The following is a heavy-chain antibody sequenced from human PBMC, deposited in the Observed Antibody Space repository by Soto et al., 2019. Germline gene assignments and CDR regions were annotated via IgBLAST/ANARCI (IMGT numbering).Heavy chain of an antibody. Sequence: GASVKVSCKASGYTFTSYGISCVRQAPGQGLEWMGWIRAYNGNTNYAQKLQGRVTMTTDTSTSTAYMELRSLRSDDTAVYYCARTQNYCTNGVCPYYYYYYMEVWGKGTTVTVSS. J-gene: IGHJ6*03. CDR2: IRAYNGNT. V-gene: IGHV1-18*01. CDR1: GYTFTSYG. CDR3: ARTQNYCTNGVCPYYYYYYMEV. D-gene: IGHD2-8*01.